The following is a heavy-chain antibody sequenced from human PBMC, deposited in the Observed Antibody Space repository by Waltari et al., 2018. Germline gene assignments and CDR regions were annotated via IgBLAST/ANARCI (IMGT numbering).Heavy chain of an antibody. CDR2: IYYSGST. Sequence: QLQLQESGPGLVKPSETLSLTCTVSGGSISSSSYYWGWIRQPPGKGLEWIGSIYYSGSTYYNPSLKSRVTISVDTSKNQFSLKLSSVTAADTAVYYCARRGGDYPLGAFDIWGQGTMVTVSS. CDR3: ARRGGDYPLGAFDI. CDR1: GGSISSSSYY. J-gene: IGHJ3*02. D-gene: IGHD4-17*01. V-gene: IGHV4-39*01.